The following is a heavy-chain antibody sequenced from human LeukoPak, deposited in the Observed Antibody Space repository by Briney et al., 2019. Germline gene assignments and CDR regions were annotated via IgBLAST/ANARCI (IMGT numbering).Heavy chain of an antibody. J-gene: IGHJ4*02. D-gene: IGHD6-13*01. Sequence: PGGSLRLSCAVSGVTFSSHGIHWARESPGKGLEGLTFISYDGSNKYYADSVKARFTIYRHNPKNTLFLQRNSLRSEHKAVLYFARQHTAATGFHDWGRGTLATVT. CDR3: ARQHTAATGFHD. V-gene: IGHV3-30*03. CDR1: GVTFSSHG. CDR2: ISYDGSNK.